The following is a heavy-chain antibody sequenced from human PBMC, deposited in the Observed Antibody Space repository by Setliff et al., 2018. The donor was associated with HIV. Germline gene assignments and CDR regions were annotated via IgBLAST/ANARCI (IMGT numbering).Heavy chain of an antibody. Sequence: SETLSLTCVVSSHSISSGDYYWSWIRQHPRKGLEWIGYIYYTGSTYYNPSLKSRVTISVDTSKNQFSLKLNSVTAADTAVYYCATYADRESNRFDPWGQGILVTVSS. J-gene: IGHJ5*02. CDR1: SHSISSGDYY. D-gene: IGHD3-10*01. V-gene: IGHV4-31*11. CDR3: ATYADRESNRFDP. CDR2: IYYTGST.